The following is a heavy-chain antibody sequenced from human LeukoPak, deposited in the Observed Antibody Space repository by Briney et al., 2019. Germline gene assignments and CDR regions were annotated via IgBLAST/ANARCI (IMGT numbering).Heavy chain of an antibody. J-gene: IGHJ6*03. CDR1: GGSISSSSYY. CDR3: ARLSPVDYDFWSGYYTRYYYYMDV. Sequence: PSETLSLTCTVSGGSISSSSYYWGWIRQPPGKGLEWTGSIYYSGSTYYNPSLKSRVTISVDTSKNQFSLKLSSVTAADTAVYYCARLSPVDYDFWSGYYTRYYYYMDVWGKGTTVTVSS. V-gene: IGHV4-39*01. D-gene: IGHD3-3*01. CDR2: IYYSGST.